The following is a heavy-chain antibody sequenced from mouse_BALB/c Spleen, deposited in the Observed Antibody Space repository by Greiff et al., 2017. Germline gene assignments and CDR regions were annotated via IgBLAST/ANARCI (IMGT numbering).Heavy chain of an antibody. J-gene: IGHJ3*01. V-gene: IGHV1-9*01. CDR2: ILPGSGST. CDR1: GYTFSSYW. D-gene: IGHD1-2*01. CDR3: ARDGATARFAY. Sequence: QVQLKESGAELMKPGASVKISCKATGYTFSSYWIEWVKQRPGHGLEWIGEILPGSGSTNYNEKFKGKATFTADTSSNTAYMQLSSLTSEDSAVYYCARDGATARFAYWGQGTLVTVSA.